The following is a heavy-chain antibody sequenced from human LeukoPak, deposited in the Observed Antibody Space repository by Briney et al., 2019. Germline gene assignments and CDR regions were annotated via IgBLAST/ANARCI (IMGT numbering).Heavy chain of an antibody. V-gene: IGHV3-64*04. CDR2: ISRNGGST. CDR1: GFTFSSFA. J-gene: IGHJ3*02. D-gene: IGHD3-10*01. CDR3: ARDSGRFDVFDI. Sequence: PGGSLRLSCSASGFTFSSFAMHWVRQAPGKGLEYVAAISRNGGSTYYADSVKGRFTISRDNSKNTLYLQMNSLRAEDTAVYYCARDSGRFDVFDIWGQGTMVTVSS.